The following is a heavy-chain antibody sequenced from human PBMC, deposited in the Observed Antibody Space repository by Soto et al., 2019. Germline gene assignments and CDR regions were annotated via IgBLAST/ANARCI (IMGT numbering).Heavy chain of an antibody. CDR3: APNRGIAVAA. CDR2: IIPILGIA. Sequence: QVQLVQSGAEVKKPGSSVNVSCKASGGTFSSYTISWVRQAPGQGREWMGRIIPILGIANYAQKFQGRVTVTADKSTSTAYMELSNLRSEDTAVYYCAPNRGIAVAAWGQGTLVTVSS. CDR1: GGTFSSYT. J-gene: IGHJ5*02. D-gene: IGHD6-19*01. V-gene: IGHV1-69*02.